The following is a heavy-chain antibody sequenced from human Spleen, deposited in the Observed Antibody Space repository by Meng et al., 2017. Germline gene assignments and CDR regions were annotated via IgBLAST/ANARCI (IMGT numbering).Heavy chain of an antibody. CDR3: VKDEGSGDPDYYFDY. J-gene: IGHJ4*02. CDR1: GFPFDDYT. V-gene: IGHV3-43*01. D-gene: IGHD3-10*01. Sequence: GGSLRLSCAASGFPFDDYTMHWVRQAPGKGLEWVSLISWDGSKTFYADSVKGRFTISRDNSKNSLFLEMNSLRTDDTALYYCVKDEGSGDPDYYFDYWGQGTLVTVSS. CDR2: ISWDGSKT.